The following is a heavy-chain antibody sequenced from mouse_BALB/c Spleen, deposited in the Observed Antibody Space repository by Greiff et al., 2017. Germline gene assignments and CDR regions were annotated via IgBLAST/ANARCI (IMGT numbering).Heavy chain of an antibody. V-gene: IGHV1S81*02. J-gene: IGHJ2*01. Sequence: VQLQQPGAELVKPGASVKLSCKASGYTFTSYWMHWVKQRPGQGLEWIGEINPSNGRTNYNEKFKSKATLTVDKSSSTAYMQLSSLTSEDSAVYYCARGWLHGDYWGQGTTLTVSS. CDR1: GYTFTSYW. CDR3: ARGWLHGDY. D-gene: IGHD2-2*01. CDR2: INPSNGRT.